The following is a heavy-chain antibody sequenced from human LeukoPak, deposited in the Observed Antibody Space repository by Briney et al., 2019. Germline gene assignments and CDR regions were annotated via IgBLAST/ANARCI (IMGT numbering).Heavy chain of an antibody. CDR2: IWYDGSNK. CDR3: ARGSGPYYYYMDV. J-gene: IGHJ6*03. D-gene: IGHD3-10*01. CDR1: GFTFSSYG. Sequence: PGGSLRLSCAASGFTFSSYGMHWVRQAPGKGLEWVAVIWYDGSNKYYADYVKGRFTISRDNSKNTLYLQMNSLRAEDTAVYYCARGSGPYYYYMDVWGKGTTVTVSS. V-gene: IGHV3-33*01.